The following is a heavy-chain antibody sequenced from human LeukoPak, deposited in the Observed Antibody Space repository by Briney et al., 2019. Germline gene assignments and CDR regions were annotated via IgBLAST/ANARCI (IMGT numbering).Heavy chain of an antibody. CDR3: ARAVAATSPRTNWFDP. V-gene: IGHV4-39*01. CDR2: IYYSGST. CDR1: GGSISSSSYY. D-gene: IGHD2-15*01. J-gene: IGHJ5*02. Sequence: PSETLSLTCTVSGGSISSSSYYWGWIRQPPGKRLEWVGSIYYSGSTYYNPSLKSRVTISVDTSKNQFSLKLSSVTAADTAVYYCARAVAATSPRTNWFDPWGQGTLVTVSS.